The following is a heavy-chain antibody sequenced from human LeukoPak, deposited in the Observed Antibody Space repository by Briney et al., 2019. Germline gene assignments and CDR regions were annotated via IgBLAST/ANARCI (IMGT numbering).Heavy chain of an antibody. Sequence: SGGSLRLSCAASGFTFDDYAMHWVRHAPGKGLEWVSGISWNSGSIGYADSVKGRFTISRDNAKNSLYLQMNSLRAEDTALYYCAKASSGYYYDSSGYYYFDYWGQGTLVTVSS. CDR3: AKASSGYYYDSSGYYYFDY. D-gene: IGHD3-22*01. CDR1: GFTFDDYA. J-gene: IGHJ4*02. V-gene: IGHV3-9*01. CDR2: ISWNSGSI.